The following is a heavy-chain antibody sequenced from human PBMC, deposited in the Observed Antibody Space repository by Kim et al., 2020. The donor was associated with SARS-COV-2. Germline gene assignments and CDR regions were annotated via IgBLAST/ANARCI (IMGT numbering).Heavy chain of an antibody. CDR2: IFSSGTT. J-gene: IGHJ4*02. Sequence: SETLSLTCTVSGGSISDYHWSWIRQPAGKGLEWIGRIFSSGTTDYNPSLKSRVTMSVDTPKNQFSLKLSSVTAADTAVYYCARVGAGTTFDYWGQGTLVTVSS. CDR3: ARVGAGTTFDY. D-gene: IGHD1-1*01. V-gene: IGHV4-4*07. CDR1: GGSISDYH.